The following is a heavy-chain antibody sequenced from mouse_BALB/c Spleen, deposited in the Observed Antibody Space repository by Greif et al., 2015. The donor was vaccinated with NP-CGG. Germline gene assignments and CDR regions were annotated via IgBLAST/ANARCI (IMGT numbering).Heavy chain of an antibody. CDR2: SRNKANDYTT. CDR3: ARDDGYYWYFDV. J-gene: IGHJ1*01. Sequence: VHVKQSGGGLVQPGGSLRLSCATSGFTFRDFYMEWVRQPPGKRLEWIAASRNKANDYTTEYSASVKGRFIVSRDTSQSILYLQMNALRAEDTAIYYCARDDGYYWYFDVWGAGTTVTVSS. D-gene: IGHD2-2*01. V-gene: IGHV7-1*02. CDR1: GFTFRDFY.